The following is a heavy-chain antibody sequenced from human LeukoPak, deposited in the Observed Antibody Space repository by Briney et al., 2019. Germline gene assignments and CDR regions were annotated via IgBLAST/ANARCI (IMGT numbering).Heavy chain of an antibody. CDR2: INHSGST. V-gene: IGHV4-34*01. D-gene: IGHD1-26*01. J-gene: IGHJ3*02. Sequence: SETLSLTCAVYGGSFSGYYWSWIRQPPGKGLEWIGEINHSGSTNYNPSLKSRVTISVDTSKNQFSLKLSSVTAADTAVYYCARHKVGAPQHDAFDIWGQGTMVTVSS. CDR1: GGSFSGYY. CDR3: ARHKVGAPQHDAFDI.